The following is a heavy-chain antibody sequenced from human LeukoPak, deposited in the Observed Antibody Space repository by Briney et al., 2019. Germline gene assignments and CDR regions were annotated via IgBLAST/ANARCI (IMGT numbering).Heavy chain of an antibody. J-gene: IGHJ4*02. V-gene: IGHV4-4*09. CDR2: IYTSGST. D-gene: IGHD3-9*01. CDR3: ARHAYYDILTGYYDGYYFDY. CDR1: GGSISSYY. Sequence: SETLSLTCTVSGGSISSYYWSWIRQPPGKGLEWIGYIYTSGSTNYNPSLKSRVTISVDTSKNQFSLKLSSVTAADTAVYYCARHAYYDILTGYYDGYYFDYWGQGTLVTVSS.